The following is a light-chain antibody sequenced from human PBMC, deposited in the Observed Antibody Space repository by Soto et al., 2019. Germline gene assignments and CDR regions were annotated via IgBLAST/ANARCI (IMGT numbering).Light chain of an antibody. J-gene: IGLJ2*01. V-gene: IGLV2-11*01. CDR2: DVT. CDR1: SSDVGAYNY. CDR3: CSHAGSNTLL. Sequence: QSALTQPRSVSGSPGQSITISCTGTSSDVGAYNYVSWYQQHPGKAPKVIIYDVTKRPSGVPDRFSGSKSDNTASLTISGLQAEDEADYYCCSHAGSNTLLFGGGTKVTVL.